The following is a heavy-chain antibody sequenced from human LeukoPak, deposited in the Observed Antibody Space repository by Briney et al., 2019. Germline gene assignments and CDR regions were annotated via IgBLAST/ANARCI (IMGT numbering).Heavy chain of an antibody. CDR1: GSTISSYS. CDR2: IDSDTYGNTI. V-gene: IGHV3-48*02. CDR3: ARDRDYAFDY. D-gene: IGHD4-17*01. Sequence: PGGSLRLSCAASGSTISSYSMNWVRQAPGKGLEWISYIDSDTYGNTIYYPHTVKGRFTISRDNVKNSLYLQMDSLRDEDTAAYYCARDRDYAFDYWGQGTLVTVSS. J-gene: IGHJ4*02.